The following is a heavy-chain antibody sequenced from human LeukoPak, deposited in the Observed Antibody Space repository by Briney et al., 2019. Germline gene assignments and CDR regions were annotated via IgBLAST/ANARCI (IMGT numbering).Heavy chain of an antibody. Sequence: PGGSLRLSCAASGFTFSDYYMSWIRPAPGKGLEWVSCISSSGSTIYYADSVKGRFTISRDNAKNSLYLQMNSLRAEDTAVYYCARGAVVRTPYDAFDIWGQGTMVTVSS. V-gene: IGHV3-11*01. CDR1: GFTFSDYY. J-gene: IGHJ3*02. D-gene: IGHD6-19*01. CDR2: ISSSGSTI. CDR3: ARGAVVRTPYDAFDI.